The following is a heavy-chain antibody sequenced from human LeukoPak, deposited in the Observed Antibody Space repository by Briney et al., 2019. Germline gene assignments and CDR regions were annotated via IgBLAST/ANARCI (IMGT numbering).Heavy chain of an antibody. CDR3: ARALVPARPMDV. CDR2: IYYSGST. Sequence: SETLSLTCTVSGGSISSGGYYWSWIRQHPGKGLEWIGYIYYSGSTYYNPSPKSRVTISVDTSKNQFSLKLSSVTAADTAVYYCARALVPARPMDVWGKGTTVTVSP. CDR1: GGSISSGGYY. V-gene: IGHV4-31*03. J-gene: IGHJ6*04. D-gene: IGHD2-2*01.